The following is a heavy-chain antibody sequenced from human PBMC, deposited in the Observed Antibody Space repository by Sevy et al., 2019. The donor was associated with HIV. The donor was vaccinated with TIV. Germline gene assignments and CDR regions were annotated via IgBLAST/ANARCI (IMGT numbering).Heavy chain of an antibody. V-gene: IGHV4-59*08. CDR3: AGENAWGRGYS. D-gene: IGHD1-26*01. J-gene: IGHJ4*02. CDR1: GGSITSLY. CDR2: IYYNGHI. Sequence: SDTLSLTCTVSGGSITSLYWNWIRQPPGKGLEWIPNIYYNGHINYNPSLKSRVTLSLDTSKNQFSLRLSSVTAADTAMYYCAGENAWGRGYSWGQGTLVTVSS.